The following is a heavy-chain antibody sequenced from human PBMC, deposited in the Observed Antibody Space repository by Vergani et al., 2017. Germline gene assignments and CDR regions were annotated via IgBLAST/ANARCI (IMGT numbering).Heavy chain of an antibody. CDR2: IYSGGST. CDR1: GFPVSSNY. CDR3: AREGKDDYDILTGYYYHFDY. D-gene: IGHD3-9*01. J-gene: IGHJ4*02. V-gene: IGHV3-53*01. Sequence: EVQLVESGGGLIQPGGSLRLSCAASGFPVSSNYMSWVRQAPGKGLEWVSVIYSGGSTYYADSVKGRFTISRDNSKNSLYLQMNSLRAEDTAVYYCAREGKDDYDILTGYYYHFDYWGQGTLVTVSS.